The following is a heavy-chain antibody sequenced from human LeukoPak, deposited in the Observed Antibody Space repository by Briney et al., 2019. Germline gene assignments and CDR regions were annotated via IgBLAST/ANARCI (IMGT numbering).Heavy chain of an antibody. CDR2: ISSSSSYI. D-gene: IGHD6-13*01. CDR3: ARGRIAAAYQGGPDY. Sequence: GGSLRLSCAASGFTFSSYSRNWVRQAPGKGLEWVSSISSSSSYIYYADSVKGRFTISRDNAKNSLYLQMNSLRAEDTAVYYCARGRIAAAYQGGPDYWGQGTLVTVSS. J-gene: IGHJ4*02. V-gene: IGHV3-21*01. CDR1: GFTFSSYS.